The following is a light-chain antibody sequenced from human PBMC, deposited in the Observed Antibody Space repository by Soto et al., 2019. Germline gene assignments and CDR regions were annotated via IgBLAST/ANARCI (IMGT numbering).Light chain of an antibody. CDR1: QSVNRNY. CDR3: QQCGSSLWT. CDR2: GAS. J-gene: IGKJ1*01. Sequence: EMVLTQSPGTLSLSPGERATLSCRASQSVNRNYLAWYQQKPGQSLRLLIYGASSRATGIPDRFSGSGSGTDFTLIISRLEPEDFAVYYCQQCGSSLWTFGQGTKVDIK. V-gene: IGKV3-20*01.